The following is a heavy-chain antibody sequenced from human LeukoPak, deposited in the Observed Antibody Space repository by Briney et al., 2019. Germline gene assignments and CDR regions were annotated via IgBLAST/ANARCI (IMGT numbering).Heavy chain of an antibody. CDR1: GFTFSSYW. Sequence: GGSLRLSCAASGFTFSSYWMHWVRQAPGKGLVWVSRINSDGSSTSYADSVKGRFTISRDNAKNTLYLQMNSLRAEDTAVYYCASGGDHLYYFDYWGQGTLVTVSS. CDR3: ASGGDHLYYFDY. V-gene: IGHV3-74*01. CDR2: INSDGSST. D-gene: IGHD2-21*02. J-gene: IGHJ4*02.